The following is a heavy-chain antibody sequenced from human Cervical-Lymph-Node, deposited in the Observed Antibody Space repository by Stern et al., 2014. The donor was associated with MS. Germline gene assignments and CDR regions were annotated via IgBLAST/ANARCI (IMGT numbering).Heavy chain of an antibody. CDR1: GYTFTGYF. V-gene: IGHV1-2*06. CDR2: IHPHSGGT. J-gene: IGHJ4*02. Sequence: QVQLVESGAEVKKPGASVKVSCKASGYTFTGYFMNWVRQAPGQGLEWMGRIHPHSGGTEYAQKFQGRVTMTRDTSISTAYMELSRLRSDDKAVYYCARSAIAAPGHFDYWGQGTLVTVSS. D-gene: IGHD6-6*01. CDR3: ARSAIAAPGHFDY.